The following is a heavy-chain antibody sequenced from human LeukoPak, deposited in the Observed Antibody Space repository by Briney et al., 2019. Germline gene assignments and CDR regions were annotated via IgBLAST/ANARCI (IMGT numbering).Heavy chain of an antibody. CDR1: GGSISSYY. V-gene: IGHV4-4*07. D-gene: IGHD3-3*01. CDR3: ARQPTIFGVVKYYFDY. Sequence: PSETLSLTCTVSGGSISSYYWSWIRQPAGKGLEWIGRIYTSGSTNYNPSLKSRVTMSVDTSKNQFSLKLSSVTAADTAVYYCARQPTIFGVVKYYFDYWGQGTLVTVSS. J-gene: IGHJ4*02. CDR2: IYTSGST.